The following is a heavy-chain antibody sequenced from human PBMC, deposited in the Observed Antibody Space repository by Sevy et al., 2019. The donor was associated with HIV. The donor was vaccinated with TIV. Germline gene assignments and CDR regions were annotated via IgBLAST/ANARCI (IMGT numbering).Heavy chain of an antibody. D-gene: IGHD3-22*01. CDR1: GFTFSDYY. CDR2: ISSSSSYT. Sequence: GGSLRLSCAASGFTFSDYYMSWIRQAPGKGLEWVSYISSSSSYTNYADSVKGRFTISRDNAKNSLYLQMNSLRAEDTAVYYCAGDWKGDGNYYDSSGYCAFDIWGQGTMVTVSS. V-gene: IGHV3-11*06. CDR3: AGDWKGDGNYYDSSGYCAFDI. J-gene: IGHJ3*02.